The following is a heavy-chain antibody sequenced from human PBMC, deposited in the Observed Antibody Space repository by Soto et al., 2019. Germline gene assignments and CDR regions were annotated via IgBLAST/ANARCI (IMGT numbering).Heavy chain of an antibody. J-gene: IGHJ4*02. V-gene: IGHV4-59*01. CDR3: ARFNYYDSSGYYRHFDY. D-gene: IGHD3-22*01. CDR1: GGSISSYY. Sequence: PSATLSLTCTVSGGSISSYYCVWILRPPWKGLEWIGYIYYSGSTNYNPSLKSRVTISVDTSKNQFSLKLSSVTAADTAVYYCARFNYYDSSGYYRHFDYWGQGTLVTVSS. CDR2: IYYSGST.